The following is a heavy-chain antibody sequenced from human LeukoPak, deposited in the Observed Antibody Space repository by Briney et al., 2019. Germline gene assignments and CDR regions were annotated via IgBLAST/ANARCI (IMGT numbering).Heavy chain of an antibody. Sequence: GGXLRLSCSASGFTFNSYXXXXVRQAPXXXXXYVSXXXXXXXXXXXXXXXXXXXXXXRXNSKNTLYLQMSSLRGEDTAVYYCGKVAGKWIPDYWGQGTLVTVSS. J-gene: IGHJ4*02. V-gene: IGHV3-64D*06. CDR1: GFTFNSYX. CDR3: GKVAGKWIPDY. CDR2: XXXXXXXX. D-gene: IGHD1-14*01.